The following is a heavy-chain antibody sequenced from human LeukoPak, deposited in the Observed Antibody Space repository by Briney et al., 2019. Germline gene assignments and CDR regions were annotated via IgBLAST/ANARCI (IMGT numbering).Heavy chain of an antibody. V-gene: IGHV4-34*03. J-gene: IGHJ4*02. D-gene: IGHD3-10*01. CDR3: ALYPQGATGIWFGELSHFDY. CDR2: INHSGST. CDR1: GGSFSGYY. Sequence: SETLSLTCAVYGGSFSGYYWSWIRQPPGKGLEWIGEINHSGSTNYDPSLKSRVTISVDTSKNQFSLKLRSVTAADTAVYYSALYPQGATGIWFGELSHFDYWGQGILVTVSS.